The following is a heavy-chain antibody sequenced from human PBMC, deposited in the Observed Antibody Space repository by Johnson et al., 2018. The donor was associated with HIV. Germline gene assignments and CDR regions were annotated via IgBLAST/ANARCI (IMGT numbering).Heavy chain of an antibody. CDR2: IGGSGGRT. CDR3: AKGAYYYDSSGYHYDVPRGAFDI. J-gene: IGHJ3*02. Sequence: VQLVESGGGLVQPGGSLRLSCAASGFTFRSYAMSWVRQAPGKGLEWVSDIGGSGGRTYYADSVKGRFTISRDNSKNTVYLQMKGLRAEDTAVYYCAKGAYYYDSSGYHYDVPRGAFDIWGQGTMVTVSS. D-gene: IGHD3-22*01. V-gene: IGHV3-23*04. CDR1: GFTFRSYA.